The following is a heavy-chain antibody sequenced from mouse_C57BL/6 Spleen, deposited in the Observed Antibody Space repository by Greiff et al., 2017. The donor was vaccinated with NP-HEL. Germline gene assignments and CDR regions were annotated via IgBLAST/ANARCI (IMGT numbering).Heavy chain of an antibody. CDR1: GFSLTSYG. CDR2: IWSGGST. V-gene: IGHV2-2*01. CDR3: ARGPLLLRYFDV. J-gene: IGHJ1*03. D-gene: IGHD1-1*01. Sequence: QVQLQQSGPGLVQPSQSLSITCTVSGFSLTSYGVHWVRQSPGKGLEWLGVIWSGGSTDYNAAFISRLSISKDNSKSQVFFKMNSLQADDTAIYYCARGPLLLRYFDVWGTGTTVTVSS.